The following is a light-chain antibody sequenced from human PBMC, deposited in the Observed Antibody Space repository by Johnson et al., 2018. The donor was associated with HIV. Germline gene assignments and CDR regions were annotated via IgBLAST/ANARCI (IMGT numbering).Light chain of an antibody. J-gene: IGLJ1*01. CDR2: END. CDR1: SSNIGNNY. V-gene: IGLV1-51*02. CDR3: GTRDSSLVPVCV. Sequence: QSVLTQPPSVSAAPGQKVTISCSGSSSNIGNNYVSWYQQFPGTAPKLLIYENDKRPSGIPDRFSGSKSGTSATLGITGLQTGDEADYYCGTRDSSLVPVCVFGTATKVSVL.